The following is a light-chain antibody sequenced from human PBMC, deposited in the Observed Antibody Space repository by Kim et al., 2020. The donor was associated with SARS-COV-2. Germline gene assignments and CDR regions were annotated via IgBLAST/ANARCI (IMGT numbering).Light chain of an antibody. Sequence: SSELTQDPAVSVALGQTVSFTCQGDSLRTYYAGWYQQKPGQAPVLVIYDKNNRPSGIPDRFSGSSSGDTASLTITGAQAEDEADYYCNSRDSSGNLYVFGTGTKVTVL. CDR3: NSRDSSGNLYV. CDR1: SLRTYY. V-gene: IGLV3-19*01. J-gene: IGLJ1*01. CDR2: DKN.